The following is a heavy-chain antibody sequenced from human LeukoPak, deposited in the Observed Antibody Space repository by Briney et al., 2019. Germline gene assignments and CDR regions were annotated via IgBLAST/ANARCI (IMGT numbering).Heavy chain of an antibody. Sequence: GASVKVSCKASGYTFTSYDISWVRQATGQGLEWMGWMNPNSGNTGYAQKFQGRVTITRNTSISTAYMELSSLRSEDTAVYYCARARGGDYDFWSGSPGYNWFDPWGQGTLVTVSS. J-gene: IGHJ5*02. CDR3: ARARGGDYDFWSGSPGYNWFDP. V-gene: IGHV1-8*03. CDR2: MNPNSGNT. D-gene: IGHD3-3*01. CDR1: GYTFTSYD.